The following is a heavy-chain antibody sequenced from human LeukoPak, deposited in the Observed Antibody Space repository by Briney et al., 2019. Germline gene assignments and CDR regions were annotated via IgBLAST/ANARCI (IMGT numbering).Heavy chain of an antibody. CDR3: VRVYMGTFDI. Sequence: PSETLSLTCSVSGGSISSYYWGWIRQPAGKGLEWIGRIYTSGSTNYNPSLKSRVTVSVDTSKKQFSLKLSSVTAADTAVYYCVRVYMGTFDIWGQGTMVTVSS. V-gene: IGHV4-4*07. J-gene: IGHJ3*02. CDR2: IYTSGST. D-gene: IGHD3-10*01. CDR1: GGSISSYY.